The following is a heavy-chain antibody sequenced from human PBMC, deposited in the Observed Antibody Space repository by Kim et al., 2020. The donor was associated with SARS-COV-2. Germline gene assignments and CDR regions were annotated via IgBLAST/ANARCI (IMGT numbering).Heavy chain of an antibody. CDR2: GST. Sequence: GSTTYNSALQSRVIISLDTSKNQISLRLKSMTTADTAIYYCARGYNSDIDYWGQGAQVTVSS. D-gene: IGHD3-22*01. CDR3: ARGYNSDIDY. V-gene: IGHV4-59*09. J-gene: IGHJ4*02.